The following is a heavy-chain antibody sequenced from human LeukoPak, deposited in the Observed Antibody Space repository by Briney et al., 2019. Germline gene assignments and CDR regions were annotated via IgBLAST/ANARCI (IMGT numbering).Heavy chain of an antibody. CDR1: GFTVSSNC. Sequence: GGSLRLSCAASGFTVSSNCMSWVRQAPGKGLEWVSVIYSGGTTYYADSVKGRFTISRDNSKNTLYLQMNSLRPEDTAVYYCARQRNYGDFPSDDWGQGTLVTVSS. D-gene: IGHD4-17*01. CDR2: IYSGGTT. CDR3: ARQRNYGDFPSDD. J-gene: IGHJ4*02. V-gene: IGHV3-66*04.